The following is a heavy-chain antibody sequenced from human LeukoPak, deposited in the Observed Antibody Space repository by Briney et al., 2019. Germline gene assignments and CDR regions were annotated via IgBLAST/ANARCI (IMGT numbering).Heavy chain of an antibody. CDR3: ARHPNSNWDY. J-gene: IGHJ4*02. D-gene: IGHD6-13*01. CDR1: GCSFSTYW. V-gene: IGHV3-7*03. CDR2: INEVGSDT. Sequence: GGSLRLSCAVSGCSFSTYWMSWVRQVPGKGLEWVSSINEVGSDTRYADSVRGRFTISRDNSKNTLYLQMNSLRAEDTAVYYCARHPNSNWDYWGQGTLVTVSS.